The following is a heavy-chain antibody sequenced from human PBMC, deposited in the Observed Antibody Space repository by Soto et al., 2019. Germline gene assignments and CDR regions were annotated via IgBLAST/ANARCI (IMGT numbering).Heavy chain of an antibody. V-gene: IGHV4-39*01. D-gene: IGHD6-19*01. J-gene: IGHJ4*02. CDR1: GGSISSSSYY. CDR3: SRSRRSGPFDY. CDR2: IYYSGST. Sequence: SETLSLTCTVSGGSISSSSYYWGWIRQPPGKGLEWIGSIYYSGSTYYNPSLKSRVTISVDTSKNQFSLKLSSVTAADTAVYYCSRSRRSGPFDYWGQGTLVTVSS.